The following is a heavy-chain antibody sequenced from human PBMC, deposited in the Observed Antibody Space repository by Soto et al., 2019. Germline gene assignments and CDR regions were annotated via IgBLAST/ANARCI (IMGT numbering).Heavy chain of an antibody. Sequence: PGGSLRLSCAASGFTFSSYAMSWVRQAPGKGLEWVSAIRYGGSNKYYADSVKGRFTISRDNSKNTLYLQMNSLRAEDTAVYYCARSTYYYDSSGYSHYYGMDVWGQGTTVTVSS. D-gene: IGHD3-22*01. CDR1: GFTFSSYA. CDR3: ARSTYYYDSSGYSHYYGMDV. CDR2: IRYGGSNK. J-gene: IGHJ6*02. V-gene: IGHV3-23*01.